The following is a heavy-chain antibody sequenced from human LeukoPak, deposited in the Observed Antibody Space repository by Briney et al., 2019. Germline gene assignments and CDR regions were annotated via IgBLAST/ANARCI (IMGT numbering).Heavy chain of an antibody. V-gene: IGHV4-61*09. J-gene: IGHJ4*02. CDR1: GGSISSGSYY. CDR3: ARAGGSVGWYGTIDS. Sequence: SGTLSLTCTVSGGSISSGSYYWSWIRQPAGKGLEWIGHIYTSGSTSYNPSLQSRVTISVDTSNHEFSLKLASVTAADTAVYYCARAGGSVGWYGTIDSWGQGTLVTVSS. D-gene: IGHD6-19*01. CDR2: IYTSGST.